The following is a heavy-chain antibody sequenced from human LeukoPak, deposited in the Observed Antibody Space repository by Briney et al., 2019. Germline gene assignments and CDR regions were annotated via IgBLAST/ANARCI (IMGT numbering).Heavy chain of an antibody. Sequence: PSETLSLTCAVYGGSFSGYYWSWIRQPPGKGLEWIGEINHSGSTNYNPSLKSRVTISVDTSKNQFSLKLSSVTAADTAVYYCARGWDIVAYYFDYWGQGTLVTVSS. CDR3: ARGWDIVAYYFDY. J-gene: IGHJ4*02. V-gene: IGHV4-34*01. CDR2: INHSGST. CDR1: GGSFSGYY. D-gene: IGHD2-15*01.